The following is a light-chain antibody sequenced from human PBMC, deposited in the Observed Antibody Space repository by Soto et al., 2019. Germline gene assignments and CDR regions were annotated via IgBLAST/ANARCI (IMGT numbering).Light chain of an antibody. Sequence: DIQMTQSPSTLSASVGDRVTITCRASQSISRWLAWYHQKPGKAPKLLIYDAYSLEIGVPSRFSGSGSGAEFTLTISSLQTDDFATYYCEQYNNDSGRTFGGGTKVEI. J-gene: IGKJ4*01. CDR2: DAY. CDR3: EQYNNDSGRT. V-gene: IGKV1-5*01. CDR1: QSISRW.